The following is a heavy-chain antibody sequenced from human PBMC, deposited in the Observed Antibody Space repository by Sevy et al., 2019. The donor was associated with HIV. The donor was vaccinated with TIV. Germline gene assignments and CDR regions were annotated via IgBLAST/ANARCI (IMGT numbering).Heavy chain of an antibody. Sequence: GVSLRLSCAASGFTVSSNYMSWVRQAPGKGLEWVSVIYSDDSTYYADSVKGRFTISRDNSKNTLYLQMNSLRAEDTAVYYCATGIAAAGHSFDYWGQGTLVTVSS. V-gene: IGHV3-53*01. CDR2: IYSDDST. CDR1: GFTVSSNY. CDR3: ATGIAAAGHSFDY. J-gene: IGHJ4*02. D-gene: IGHD6-13*01.